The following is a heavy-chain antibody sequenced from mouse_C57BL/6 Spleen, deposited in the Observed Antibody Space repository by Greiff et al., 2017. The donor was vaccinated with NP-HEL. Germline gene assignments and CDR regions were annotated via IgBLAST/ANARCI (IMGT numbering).Heavy chain of an antibody. D-gene: IGHD1-1*01. CDR1: GFTFSSYT. CDR3: ARQRGSSDAMDY. CDR2: ISGGGGNT. V-gene: IGHV5-9*01. Sequence: EVKLVESGGGLVKPGGSLKLSCAASGFTFSSYTMSWVRQTPEKRLEWVATISGGGGNTYYPDSVKGRFTISRDNAKNTLYLQMSSLRSEDTALYYWARQRGSSDAMDYWGQGTSVTVSA. J-gene: IGHJ4*01.